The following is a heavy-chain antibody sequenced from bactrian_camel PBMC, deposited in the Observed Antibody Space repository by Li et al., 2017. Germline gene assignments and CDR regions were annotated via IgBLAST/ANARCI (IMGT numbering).Heavy chain of an antibody. J-gene: IGHJ4*01. D-gene: IGHD2*01. V-gene: IGHV3S53*01. CDR2: IDSDGST. CDR1: GYFGCDND. CDR3: KRQCLRSGVRLTY. Sequence: HVQLVESGGGSVQAGGSLRLSCAAPGYFGCDNDLSWYRQAPGKERDSVSFIDSDGSTNYAYSVKGRFTISRDSDKNTVYLQMNSLQPEDSAMYYCKRQCLRSGVRLTYWGQGTQVTVS.